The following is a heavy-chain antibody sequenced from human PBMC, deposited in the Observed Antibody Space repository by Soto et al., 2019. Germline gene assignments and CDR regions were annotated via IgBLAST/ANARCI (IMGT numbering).Heavy chain of an antibody. CDR1: GFTFSSYS. CDR3: ARDKGTAMVRGVMKANYYYMDV. V-gene: IGHV3-48*01. J-gene: IGHJ6*03. CDR2: ISSSSSTI. Sequence: GGSLRLSCAASGFTFSSYSMNWVRQAPEKGLEWVSYISSSSSTIYYAGSVKGRFTISRDNAKNSLYLQMNSLRAEDTAVYYCARDKGTAMVRGVMKANYYYMDVWGKGTTVTVSS. D-gene: IGHD3-10*01.